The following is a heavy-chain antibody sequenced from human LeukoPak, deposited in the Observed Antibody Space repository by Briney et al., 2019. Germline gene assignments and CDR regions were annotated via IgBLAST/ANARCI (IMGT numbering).Heavy chain of an antibody. CDR3: ANGESNKYYYYGMDV. D-gene: IGHD4-17*01. CDR1: GFTFSSYG. CDR2: ISYDGSNK. V-gene: IGHV3-30*18. Sequence: PGGSLRLSCAASGFTFSSYGMHWVRQAPGKGLEWVAVISYDGSNKYYADSVKGRFTISRDNSKNTLYLQMNSLRAEDTAVYYCANGESNKYYYYGMDVWGHGTTVTVSS. J-gene: IGHJ6*02.